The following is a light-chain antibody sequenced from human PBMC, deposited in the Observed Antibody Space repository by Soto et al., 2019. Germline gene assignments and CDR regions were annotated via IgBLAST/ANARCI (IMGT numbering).Light chain of an antibody. CDR3: QQSFSTPRT. V-gene: IGKV1-39*01. CDR2: GAS. CDR1: QTISTY. Sequence: DIGMTRTPSTLSAYVGDRVTITCRASQTISTYLNWYQQKPGKAPKLLIYGASSLQSGVPSRFSGSGSGTDFTLTISSLQPEDFRTAYCQQSFSTPRTFGQGTKVDIK. J-gene: IGKJ1*01.